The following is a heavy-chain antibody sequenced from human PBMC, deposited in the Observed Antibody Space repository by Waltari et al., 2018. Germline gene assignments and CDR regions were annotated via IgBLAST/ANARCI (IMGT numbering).Heavy chain of an antibody. CDR1: GYTFSDHY. D-gene: IGHD3-3*01. V-gene: IGHV1-2*02. CDR2: INPKSGAT. J-gene: IGHJ3*01. Sequence: QVHLVQSGAEVRKPGASVRVSCTTSGYTFSDHYIYWVRQALGQGLEWMGWINPKSGATNPAQKYQGRVTMTTDTSTNTVYMELRRLTSDDTAVYYCARDLFPNFWSGYGFDFWGQGTKVTVSS. CDR3: ARDLFPNFWSGYGFDF.